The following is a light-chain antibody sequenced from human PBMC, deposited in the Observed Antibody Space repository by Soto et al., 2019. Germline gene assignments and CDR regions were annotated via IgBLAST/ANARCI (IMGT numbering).Light chain of an antibody. J-gene: IGLJ2*01. V-gene: IGLV2-23*02. CDR2: EVN. CDR1: SSGLGTFNL. CDR3: YSFAGFNTQ. Sequence: QSALTQPASVSGSPGQSIAISCTGNSSGLGTFNLVSWYQQHPGKAPKLIIYEVNKRPSEISSRFSGSKSGNTASLTISGLRAEDEADYYCYSFAGFNTQFGGGTKLTV.